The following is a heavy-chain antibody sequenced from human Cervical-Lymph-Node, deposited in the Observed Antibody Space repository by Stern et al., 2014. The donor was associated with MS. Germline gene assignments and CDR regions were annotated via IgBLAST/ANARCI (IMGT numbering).Heavy chain of an antibody. D-gene: IGHD3-22*01. CDR2: IYSGGST. CDR3: ARGAVDYDSSGYTAFDI. CDR1: GFTVSSNY. V-gene: IGHV3-53*01. Sequence: EVQLVESGGGLIQPGGSLRLSCAASGFTVSSNYMSWVRQAPGKGLERVSVIYSGGSTYYADSVKGRFTISRDNSKNTLYLQMNSLRAEDTAVYYCARGAVDYDSSGYTAFDIWGQGTMVTVSS. J-gene: IGHJ3*02.